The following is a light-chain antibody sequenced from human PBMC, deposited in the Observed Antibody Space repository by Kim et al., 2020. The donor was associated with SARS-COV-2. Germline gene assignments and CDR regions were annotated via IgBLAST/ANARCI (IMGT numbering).Light chain of an antibody. CDR3: QQYFSTPLT. CDR1: QSVFLSSNNKNY. CDR2: WAS. Sequence: DIVMTQSPDSLAVSLGERATINCKSSQSVFLSSNNKNYLVWYQQKPGQPPKLLIYWASTRESGVPDRFSGSGSGTDFTLTISSLQAEDVAVYYCQQYFSTPLTFGGGTKVDIK. J-gene: IGKJ4*01. V-gene: IGKV4-1*01.